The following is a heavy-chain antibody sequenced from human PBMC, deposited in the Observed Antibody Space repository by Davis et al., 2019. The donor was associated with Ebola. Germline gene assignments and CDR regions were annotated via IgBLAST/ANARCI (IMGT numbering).Heavy chain of an antibody. D-gene: IGHD2-2*01. CDR2: IYPGDSDT. V-gene: IGHV5-51*04. CDR1: GYSFTSHW. CDR3: ARAPGYCISSSRTCQFDY. J-gene: IGHJ4*02. Sequence: GGSLRLSCKGSGYSFTSHWIGWVRQMPGKGLEWMGIIYPGDSDTRYSPSFQGQVTMSADKPISTAYLQWSSLKASDTAMYYCARAPGYCISSSRTCQFDYWGQGTLLTVSS.